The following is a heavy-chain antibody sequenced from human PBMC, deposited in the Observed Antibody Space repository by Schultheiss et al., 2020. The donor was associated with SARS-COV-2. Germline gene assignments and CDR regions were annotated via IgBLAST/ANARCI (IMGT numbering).Heavy chain of an antibody. V-gene: IGHV2-70*04. CDR2: IDGDDDK. CDR3: ARMAAFCGGDCYWGFDS. D-gene: IGHD2-21*02. J-gene: IGHJ4*02. CDR1: GFSLSTGAMR. Sequence: SGPTLVKPTQTLTLTCTFSGFSLSTGAMRVSWIRQPPGKALEWLARIDGDDDKFYSTSLKTRLTISKDTSKNQVVLTMTNMDPVDTGTYYCARMAAFCGGDCYWGFDSWGQGTLVTVSS.